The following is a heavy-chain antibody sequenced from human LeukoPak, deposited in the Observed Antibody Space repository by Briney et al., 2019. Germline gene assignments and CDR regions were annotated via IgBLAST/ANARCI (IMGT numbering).Heavy chain of an antibody. CDR1: GFTFNNYW. Sequence: GGSLRLSCAASGFTFNNYWMTWFRHAPGKGLEWVANIKQDGTEIYYVDSVRGRFIISRDNAENSLYLQMNSLRVEDTAVYYCARTPDGADYWGQGTLVTVSS. J-gene: IGHJ4*02. CDR3: ARTPDGADY. CDR2: IKQDGTEI. D-gene: IGHD3-10*01. V-gene: IGHV3-7*01.